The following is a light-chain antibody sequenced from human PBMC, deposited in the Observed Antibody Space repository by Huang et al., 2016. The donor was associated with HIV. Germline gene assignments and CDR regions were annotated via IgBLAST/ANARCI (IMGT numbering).Light chain of an antibody. J-gene: IGKJ1*01. V-gene: IGKV3-15*01. CDR2: GAS. CDR1: QSVSSD. Sequence: TLSVSPGERATLSCRASQSVSSDIAWYQQKPGQAPRLLIFGASTRATGIPARFSGSESGTEFTLTISSLQSEDVGTYYCHHYNNWPPRGTFGQGTKVEIK. CDR3: HHYNNWPPRGT.